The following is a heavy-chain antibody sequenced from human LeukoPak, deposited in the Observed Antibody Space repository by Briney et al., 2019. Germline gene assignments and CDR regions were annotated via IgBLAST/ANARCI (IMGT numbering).Heavy chain of an antibody. D-gene: IGHD6-6*01. CDR2: IWYDGSQE. V-gene: IGHV3-33*01. J-gene: IGHJ4*02. CDR1: GFTLSNHG. CDR3: ARDLAAARLDF. Sequence: GGSLRLSCAASGFTLSNHGMHWVRQAPGKGLEWVANIWYDGSQEYYADTVKGRFTISRDISKNTLYLQMNSPRAEDTAVYYCARDLAAARLDFRGQGTLVTVSS.